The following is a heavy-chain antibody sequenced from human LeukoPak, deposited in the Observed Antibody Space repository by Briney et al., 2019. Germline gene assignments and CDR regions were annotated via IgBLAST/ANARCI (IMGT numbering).Heavy chain of an antibody. V-gene: IGHV1-2*02. CDR1: GGTFNNYA. CDR2: INPNSGGT. Sequence: ASVKVSCKASGGTFNNYAINWVRQAPGQGLEWMGWINPNSGGTNYAQKFQGRVTMTRDTSISTAYMELSRLRSDDTAVYYCARVYHYYDSIPTPFDPWGQGTLVTVSS. CDR3: ARVYHYYDSIPTPFDP. D-gene: IGHD3-22*01. J-gene: IGHJ5*02.